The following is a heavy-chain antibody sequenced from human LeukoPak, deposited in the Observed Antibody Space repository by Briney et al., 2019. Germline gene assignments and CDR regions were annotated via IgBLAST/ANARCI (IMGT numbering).Heavy chain of an antibody. CDR2: IKSGGTT. CDR1: GLTFSHAW. V-gene: IGHV3-15*07. CDR3: TTDPYCSSTSCPAAHYYYYGMDV. Sequence: PGGSLRLSCAVSGLTFSHAWMNWVRQAPGKGLEWVGRIKSGGTTVYAAPVKGRFTISRDDSKNTLYLQMNSLKTEGTAVYYCTTDPYCSSTSCPAAHYYYYGMDVWGQGTTVTVSS. D-gene: IGHD2-2*01. J-gene: IGHJ6*02.